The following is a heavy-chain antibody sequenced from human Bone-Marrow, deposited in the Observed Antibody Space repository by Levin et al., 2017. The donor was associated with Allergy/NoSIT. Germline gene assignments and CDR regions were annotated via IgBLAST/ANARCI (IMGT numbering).Heavy chain of an antibody. V-gene: IGHV3-72*01. CDR2: TRNKANSYTT. Sequence: GESLKISCAVSGFIFSDHYMDWVRQAPGKGLEWIGRTRNKANSYTTEYAASVKGRFTISRDDSKNSLYLQMNSLKTEDTAVYHCARPLRSNYYYGMGVWGQGTTVTVSS. CDR1: GFIFSDHY. J-gene: IGHJ6*02. D-gene: IGHD2-8*01. CDR3: ARPLRSNYYYGMGV.